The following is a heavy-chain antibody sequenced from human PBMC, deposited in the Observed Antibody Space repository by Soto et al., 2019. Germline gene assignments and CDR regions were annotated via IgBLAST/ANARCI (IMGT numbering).Heavy chain of an antibody. D-gene: IGHD3-22*01. CDR1: GYTFTSYG. CDR3: ERCLSGYSLMVDFDI. V-gene: IGHV1-18*04. J-gene: IGHJ3*02. Sequence: ASVKVSCKASGYTFTSYGISWVRQAPGQGLEWMGWISAYNGNTNYAQKLQGRVTMTTDTSTSTAYMELRSLRSDDTAVYYCERCLSGYSLMVDFDIWGQGTMVTVSS. CDR2: ISAYNGNT.